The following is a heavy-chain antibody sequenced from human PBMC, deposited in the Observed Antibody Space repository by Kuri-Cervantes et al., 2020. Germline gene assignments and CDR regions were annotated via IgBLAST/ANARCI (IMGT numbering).Heavy chain of an antibody. CDR3: ARGRRNWIDP. V-gene: IGHV4-34*01. CDR2: ISLSGST. Sequence: QTLSLTCAVYGGSLGDYYWNWIRQPPGKGLEWIGEISLSGSTKYNPSLKSRVTISTDTSKNQFSLKLNSVTAADTAVYYCARGRRNWIDPWGQGTLVTVSS. J-gene: IGHJ5*02. CDR1: GGSLGDYY.